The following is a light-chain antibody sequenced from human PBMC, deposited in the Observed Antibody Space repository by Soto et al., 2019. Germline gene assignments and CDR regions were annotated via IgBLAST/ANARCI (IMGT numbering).Light chain of an antibody. J-gene: IGKJ1*01. CDR3: QEYNTWPWT. Sequence: ETVMTQSPATLSASPGERATLSCRASQSVNSNLAWYQQKLGQAPRVLIYGASTRASGIPARFSGSGSGTEFILTISSLQSEDFEVYYCQEYNTWPWTVGQGTKVDIK. V-gene: IGKV3-15*01. CDR1: QSVNSN. CDR2: GAS.